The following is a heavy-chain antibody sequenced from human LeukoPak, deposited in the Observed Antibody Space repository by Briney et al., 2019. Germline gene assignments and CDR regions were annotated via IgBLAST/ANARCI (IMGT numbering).Heavy chain of an antibody. CDR3: ARHDSSGPYNAFDI. D-gene: IGHD3-22*01. Sequence: SETLSLTCAVYGGSFSGYYWSWIRQPPGKGLEWIGEINHSGSTNYNPSLKSRVTISVDTSKNQFSLKLSSVTAADTAVYYCARHDSSGPYNAFDIWGQGTMVTVSS. CDR1: GGSFSGYY. J-gene: IGHJ3*02. CDR2: INHSGST. V-gene: IGHV4-34*01.